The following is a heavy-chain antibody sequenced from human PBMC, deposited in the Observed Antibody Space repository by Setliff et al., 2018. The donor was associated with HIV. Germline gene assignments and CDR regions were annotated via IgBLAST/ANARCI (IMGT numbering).Heavy chain of an antibody. CDR2: IKRKSDGGTT. J-gene: IGHJ4*02. D-gene: IGHD3-3*02. Sequence: GGSLRLSCAASGFTFSNAWMSWVRQAPGKGLEWIGRIKRKSDGGTTDYAAPVKGRFTISRDDSKNILYLQLNSLKIEDTAVYHCIADLTDPPAFGPDYWGQGTLVTVSS. CDR1: GFTFSNAW. CDR3: IADLTDPPAFGPDY. V-gene: IGHV3-15*01.